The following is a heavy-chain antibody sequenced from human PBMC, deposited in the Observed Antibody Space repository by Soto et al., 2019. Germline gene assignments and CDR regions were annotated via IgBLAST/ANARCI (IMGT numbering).Heavy chain of an antibody. D-gene: IGHD3-16*01. Sequence: SETLSLTCAVSGGSISSSNWWSWVRQPPGKGLEWIGEIYHSGSTNYNPSLKGRVTISVDKSKNQFSLKLSSVTAADTAVYYCASFSRAYVGMDVWGQGTTVTVS. CDR1: GGSISSSNW. V-gene: IGHV4-4*02. CDR2: IYHSGST. CDR3: ASFSRAYVGMDV. J-gene: IGHJ6*02.